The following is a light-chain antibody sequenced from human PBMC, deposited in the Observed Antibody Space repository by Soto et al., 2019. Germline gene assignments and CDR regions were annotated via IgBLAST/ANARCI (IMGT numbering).Light chain of an antibody. CDR2: GAS. CDR1: QSISSSY. J-gene: IGKJ1*01. Sequence: EIVLTQSPGTLSLSPGERATLSCRASQSISSSYLAWYQQKPGQAPRLLIYGASSRATGIPDRSSGSGSGTDFTLTISRLEPEDFAVYYCQRYGNSPRTFGQGTKVEIK. V-gene: IGKV3-20*01. CDR3: QRYGNSPRT.